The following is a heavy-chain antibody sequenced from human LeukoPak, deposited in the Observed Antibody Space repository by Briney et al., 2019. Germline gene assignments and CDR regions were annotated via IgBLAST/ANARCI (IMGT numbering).Heavy chain of an antibody. CDR1: GYTFTGYY. Sequence: ASVKVSCKASGYTFTGYYMHWVRQAPGQGLEWMGWINLNSGGTNYAQKFQGWVTMTRDTSISTAYMELSRLRSDDTAVYYCARAYYDFWSGYDDAFDIWGQGTMVTVSS. CDR2: INLNSGGT. CDR3: ARAYYDFWSGYDDAFDI. D-gene: IGHD3-3*01. V-gene: IGHV1-2*04. J-gene: IGHJ3*02.